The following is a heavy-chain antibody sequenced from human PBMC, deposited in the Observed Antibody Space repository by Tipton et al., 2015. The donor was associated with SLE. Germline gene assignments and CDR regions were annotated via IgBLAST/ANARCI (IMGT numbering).Heavy chain of an antibody. J-gene: IGHJ5*02. Sequence: TLSLTCTVSGGSISSGNYYWNWIRQPAGKGLEWIGRINTSGSTNYNPSLMSRVTMSVGTSKNQFSLRLTSVIAADTAVYYCARLHGYSYGLNWFDPWGQGTLISVSS. CDR1: GGSISSGNYY. V-gene: IGHV4-61*02. D-gene: IGHD5-18*01. CDR3: ARLHGYSYGLNWFDP. CDR2: INTSGST.